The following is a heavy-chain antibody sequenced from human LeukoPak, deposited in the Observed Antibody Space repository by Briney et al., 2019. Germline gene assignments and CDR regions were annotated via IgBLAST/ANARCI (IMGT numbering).Heavy chain of an antibody. Sequence: NASETLSLTCTFSGASISTGGYYWTWIRQPPGEGLEWIGYIYYTGSIDYNPSLKTRLSISLDTSKNQFSLKLTSVTAADTAVYYCARDHSYYFGSQTSTLDVWGQGTAVTLSS. D-gene: IGHD3-10*01. CDR3: ARDHSYYFGSQTSTLDV. J-gene: IGHJ6*02. CDR1: GASISTGGYY. V-gene: IGHV4-31*03. CDR2: IYYTGSI.